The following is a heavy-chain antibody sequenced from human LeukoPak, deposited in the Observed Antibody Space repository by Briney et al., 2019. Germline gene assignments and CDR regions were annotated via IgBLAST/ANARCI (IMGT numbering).Heavy chain of an antibody. J-gene: IGHJ5*02. CDR2: IRSKANSYAT. Sequence: GGSLRLSCAASGFTFSGSPMHWVRQASGKGLEWLGRIRSKANSYATVYAASVKGRFTISRDDSKTTAYLQMNSLKIEDTAVYYCTTGYRDDPWGQETLVTVSS. D-gene: IGHD2-15*01. V-gene: IGHV3-73*01. CDR1: GFTFSGSP. CDR3: TTGYRDDP.